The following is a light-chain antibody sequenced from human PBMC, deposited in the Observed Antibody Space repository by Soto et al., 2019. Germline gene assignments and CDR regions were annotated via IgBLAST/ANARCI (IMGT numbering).Light chain of an antibody. CDR3: QQYNDWPLT. V-gene: IGKV3-15*01. CDR2: GAS. J-gene: IGKJ1*01. CDR1: QSVRST. Sequence: EIVMTQSPVTLSVSPGEGATLSCRASQSVRSTLAWYQQKPGQAPRLLIYGASTRANGIPARFSGSGSGTESPLTISSLQSEDFAVYYCQQYNDWPLTFGQGTKVEIK.